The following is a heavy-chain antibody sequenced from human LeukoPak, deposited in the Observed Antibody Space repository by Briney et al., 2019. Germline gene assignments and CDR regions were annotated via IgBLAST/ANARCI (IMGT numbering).Heavy chain of an antibody. V-gene: IGHV4-34*01. CDR1: GGSFSGYY. Sequence: SETLSLTCAVYGGSFSGYYWSWIRQPPGKGLEWIGEINHSGSTNYNPSLKSRVTIPVDTSKNQFSLKLSSVTAADTAVYYCARYPRRDGYNYRNYYYYGMDVWGQGTTVTVSS. J-gene: IGHJ6*02. CDR2: INHSGST. D-gene: IGHD5-24*01. CDR3: ARYPRRDGYNYRNYYYYGMDV.